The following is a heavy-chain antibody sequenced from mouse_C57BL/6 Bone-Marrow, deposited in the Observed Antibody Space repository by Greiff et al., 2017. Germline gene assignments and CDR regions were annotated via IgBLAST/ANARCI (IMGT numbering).Heavy chain of an antibody. CDR2: IYPGSGST. CDR3: ARVDGNYQAWFAY. J-gene: IGHJ3*01. CDR1: GYTFTSYW. Sequence: VQLQQPGAELVKPGASVKMSCKASGYTFTSYWITWVKQRPGQGLEWIGDIYPGSGSTNYNEKFKSKATLTVATSSSTAYMQRSSLTSEDSAVYYCARVDGNYQAWFAYWGQGTLVTVSA. D-gene: IGHD2-1*01. V-gene: IGHV1-55*01.